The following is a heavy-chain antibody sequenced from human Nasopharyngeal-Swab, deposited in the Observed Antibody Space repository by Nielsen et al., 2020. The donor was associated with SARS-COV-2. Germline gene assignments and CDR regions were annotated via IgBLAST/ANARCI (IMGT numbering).Heavy chain of an antibody. J-gene: IGHJ4*02. CDR3: AKAVWVYSSSWYDY. CDR2: ISGSGGST. D-gene: IGHD6-13*01. Sequence: GESLKISCAASGFTFSSYAMSWVRQAPGKGLEWVSAISGSGGSTYYADSVKGRFTISRDNSKNTLYLQMNSLRAEDTAVYYCAKAVWVYSSSWYDYWGQGTLVTVSS. V-gene: IGHV3-23*01. CDR1: GFTFSSYA.